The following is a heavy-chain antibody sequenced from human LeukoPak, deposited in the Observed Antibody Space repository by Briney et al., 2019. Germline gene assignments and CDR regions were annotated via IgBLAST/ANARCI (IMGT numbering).Heavy chain of an antibody. CDR2: IYSGGST. J-gene: IGHJ4*02. V-gene: IGHV3-66*01. Sequence: GGSLRLSCAASGFTVSSNYMSWVRQAPGQGLDWVSVIYSGGSTYYADSVKGRFTISRDNSKNTLYLQMNSLRAEDTAVYYCASEGSSGYYYAALDYWGQGTLVTVSS. CDR1: GFTVSSNY. D-gene: IGHD3-22*01. CDR3: ASEGSSGYYYAALDY.